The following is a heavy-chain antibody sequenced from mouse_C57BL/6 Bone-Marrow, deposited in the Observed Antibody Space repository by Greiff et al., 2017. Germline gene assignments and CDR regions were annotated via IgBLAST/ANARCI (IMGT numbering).Heavy chain of an antibody. CDR1: GYAFSSSW. CDR3: ARFRGYCVRYLDV. D-gene: IGHD2-3*01. J-gene: IGHJ1*03. V-gene: IGHV1-82*01. CDR2: IYPGDGDT. Sequence: QVQLQQSGPELVKPGASVKISCKASGYAFSSSWMNWVKQRPGKGLEWIGRIYPGDGDTNYNGKFKGKATLTADKSSSTAYMQLSSLTSEDSAVYFCARFRGYCVRYLDVWGTGTTVTVSS.